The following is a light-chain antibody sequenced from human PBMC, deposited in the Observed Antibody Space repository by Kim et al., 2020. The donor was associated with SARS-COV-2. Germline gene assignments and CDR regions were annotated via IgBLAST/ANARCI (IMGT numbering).Light chain of an antibody. J-gene: IGKJ1*01. Sequence: STLSGGVGATVTSTCRATERISSWVAWYQQRAGKAPKLLIYKASNLGRGVPSRFSGSASETDFSLTISGLQPDDFATYYCQQFGIFGQGTKVDIK. CDR1: ERISSW. CDR3: QQFGI. V-gene: IGKV1-5*03. CDR2: KAS.